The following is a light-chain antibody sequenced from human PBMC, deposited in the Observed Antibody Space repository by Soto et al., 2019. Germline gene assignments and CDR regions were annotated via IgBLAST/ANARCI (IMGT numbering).Light chain of an antibody. CDR3: QQANSFPLT. Sequence: DIVMTQSPESLAVSLGERATINCKSSQSVLYSSNNKNYLNWYQQKPGKAPKLLIYAASSLQSGVPSRFSGSGSGTDFTLTISSLQPEDFAIYYCQQANSFPLTFGGGTKVDIK. V-gene: IGKV4-1*01. CDR1: QSVLYSSNNKNY. CDR2: AAS. J-gene: IGKJ4*01.